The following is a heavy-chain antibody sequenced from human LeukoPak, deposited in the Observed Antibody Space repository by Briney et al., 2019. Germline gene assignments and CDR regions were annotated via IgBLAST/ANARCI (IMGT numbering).Heavy chain of an antibody. J-gene: IGHJ6*02. CDR1: GGTFISYA. V-gene: IGHV1-69*01. CDR3: ARPRRGMATIIDYYYYGMDV. D-gene: IGHD5-24*01. Sequence: SVKVSCKASGGTFISYAISWVRQAPGQGLEWMGGIIPIFGTANYAQKFQGRVTITADESTSTAYMELSSLRSEDTAVYYCARPRRGMATIIDYYYYGMDVWGQGTTVTVSS. CDR2: IIPIFGTA.